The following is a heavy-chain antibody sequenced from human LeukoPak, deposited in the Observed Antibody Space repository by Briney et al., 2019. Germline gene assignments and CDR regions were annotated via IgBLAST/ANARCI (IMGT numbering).Heavy chain of an antibody. CDR2: IIPIFGTA. CDR1: GGTFSSYA. CDR3: ARLVGGSYQFDY. D-gene: IGHD1-26*01. Sequence: SVKVSCKASGGTFSSYAISWVRQAPGQGLEWMGGIIPIFGTANYAQKFQGRVTITADESTSTAYMELSSLRSEDTAVYYCARLVGGSYQFDYWGQGTLVTVSS. V-gene: IGHV1-69*13. J-gene: IGHJ4*02.